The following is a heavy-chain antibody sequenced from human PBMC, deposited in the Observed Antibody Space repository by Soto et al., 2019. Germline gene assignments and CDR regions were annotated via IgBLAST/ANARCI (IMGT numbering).Heavy chain of an antibody. Sequence: ASVKVSCKASGYTFTSYAVHWVRQAPGQRLEWMGWINAGNGYTKYSQKFQGRVTVTRDTSASTAYMELSSLRSEDTAVYYCATAGDDCSTTTCYVIDYWGQGTLVTVSP. D-gene: IGHD2-2*01. J-gene: IGHJ4*02. CDR3: ATAGDDCSTTTCYVIDY. V-gene: IGHV1-3*01. CDR2: INAGNGYT. CDR1: GYTFTSYA.